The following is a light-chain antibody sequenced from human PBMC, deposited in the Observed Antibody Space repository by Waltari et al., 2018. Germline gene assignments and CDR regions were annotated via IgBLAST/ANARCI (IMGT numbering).Light chain of an antibody. CDR3: SSYAGSNGVL. CDR1: SSAIGAYNY. Sequence: QSALTQPPSASGSPGQSVTISCSGTSSAIGAYNYLSWYQQHPGKAPKLMIYEVIKRPSGVPPRFSGSKSGNTASLTVSELQAEDEADYYCSSYAGSNGVLFGGGTKVTVL. J-gene: IGLJ2*01. V-gene: IGLV2-8*01. CDR2: EVI.